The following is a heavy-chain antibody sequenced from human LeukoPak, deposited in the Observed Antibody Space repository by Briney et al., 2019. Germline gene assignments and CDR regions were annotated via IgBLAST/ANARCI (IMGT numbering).Heavy chain of an antibody. J-gene: IGHJ4*02. Sequence: ASVKVSCTASGYTFTTYEIHWVRQASGQGLEWMGWMNPNSGNTGYTQKFQGRVTMTRSTSINTAYMELSSLRSEDTAVYYCARGASRSFDYWGQGTVVTVSS. CDR1: GYTFTTYE. V-gene: IGHV1-8*02. CDR3: ARGASRSFDY. CDR2: MNPNSGNT.